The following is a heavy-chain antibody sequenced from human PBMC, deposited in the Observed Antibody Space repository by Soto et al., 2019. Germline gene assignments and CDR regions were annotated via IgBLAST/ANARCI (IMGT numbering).Heavy chain of an antibody. CDR2: LYAGDRT. CDR3: ARDLGYSYGYYYYAMDV. CDR1: GFSVRSNY. V-gene: IGHV3-53*01. J-gene: IGHJ6*02. Sequence: GGSLRLSCAVSGFSVRSNYMNWVRQAPGKGLEWVSVLYAGDRTYYADSVKGRFTISRDSPKNTLSLQMNSLRVEDTAVYYCARDLGYSYGYYYYAMDVWGQGTTVTVSS. D-gene: IGHD5-18*01.